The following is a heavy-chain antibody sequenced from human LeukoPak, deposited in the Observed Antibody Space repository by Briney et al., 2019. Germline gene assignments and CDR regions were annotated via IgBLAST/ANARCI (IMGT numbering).Heavy chain of an antibody. CDR2: ISYDGSNK. J-gene: IGHJ4*02. V-gene: IGHV3-30*04. D-gene: IGHD3/OR15-3a*01. CDR3: ARDNNLDWDILSDY. Sequence: TGGSLRLSCAASGLTFSSYAMHWVRQAPGKGLEWVAVISYDGSNKYYADSVKGRFTISRDNSKNTLYLQMNSLRAEDTAVYYCARDNNLDWDILSDYWGQGTLVTVSS. CDR1: GLTFSSYA.